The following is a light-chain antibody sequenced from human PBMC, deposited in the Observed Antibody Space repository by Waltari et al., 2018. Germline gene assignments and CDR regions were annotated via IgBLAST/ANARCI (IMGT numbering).Light chain of an antibody. CDR1: AVPKKD. V-gene: IGLV3-25*02. CDR2: KGS. CDR3: QSADSSGNTYV. Sequence: SYELTQPPSVSVSPGQTARITCSGDAVPKKDAYWYQQKPGQAPVLVIYKGSERPSGIPARFSGSSSGTTVTLTISGVQTEDEADYYCQSADSSGNTYVFGIGTKVTVL. J-gene: IGLJ1*01.